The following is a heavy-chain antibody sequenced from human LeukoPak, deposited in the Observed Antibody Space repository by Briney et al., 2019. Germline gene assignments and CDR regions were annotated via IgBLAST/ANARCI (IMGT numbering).Heavy chain of an antibody. CDR1: GGSISSYY. CDR3: ARENQEGDAFDI. J-gene: IGHJ3*02. V-gene: IGHV4-59*01. Sequence: SETLSLTCTVSGGSISSYYWSWIRQPPGKGLEWIGYIYYSGSTNYNPSLKSRVTISVDTSKNQFSLKLSSVTAADTAVYYCARENQEGDAFDIWGQGTMVTVSS. CDR2: IYYSGST.